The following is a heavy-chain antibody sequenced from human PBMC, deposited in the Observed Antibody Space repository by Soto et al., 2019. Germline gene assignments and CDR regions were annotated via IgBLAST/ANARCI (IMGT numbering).Heavy chain of an antibody. CDR1: GFTFSSYS. D-gene: IGHD3-22*01. Sequence: PGGSLRLSCAASGFTFSSYSMNWVRQAPGKGLEWVSSISSSSSYINYADSVKARFTNARDNAKNSLYLQMNSLRAEDTAVYYWAKDDYYVSSGYYFGYYYYGMDVWGQGTTVTVSS. J-gene: IGHJ6*02. V-gene: IGHV3-21*01. CDR3: AKDDYYVSSGYYFGYYYYGMDV. CDR2: ISSSSSYI.